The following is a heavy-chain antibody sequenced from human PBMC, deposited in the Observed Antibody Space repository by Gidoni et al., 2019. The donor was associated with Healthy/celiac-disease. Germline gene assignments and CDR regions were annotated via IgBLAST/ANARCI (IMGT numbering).Heavy chain of an antibody. Sequence: QVQLPQLGAGLLKPSETLSLPCAVYAGSFSRYYWSWLRQPPGKGLEWIGEINHWGSTDYNRALKSRVTIAVDTSKNQFSLKLSSVTAADTAVYYCARGPVKTMFGVGPRRGWFDPWGQGTLVTVSS. CDR2: INHWGST. CDR3: ARGPVKTMFGVGPRRGWFDP. J-gene: IGHJ5*02. D-gene: IGHD3-3*01. CDR1: AGSFSRYY. V-gene: IGHV4-34*01.